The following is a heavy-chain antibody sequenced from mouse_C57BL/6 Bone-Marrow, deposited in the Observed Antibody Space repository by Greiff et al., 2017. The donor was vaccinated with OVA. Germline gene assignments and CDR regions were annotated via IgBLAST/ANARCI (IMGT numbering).Heavy chain of an antibody. CDR3: ARRGYGKVFDY. CDR2: ISSGGSYT. CDR1: GFTFSSYG. D-gene: IGHD1-1*01. Sequence: EVKLMESGGDLVKPGGSLKLSCAASGFTFSSYGMSWVRQTPDKRLEWVATISSGGSYTYYPDSVKGRFTISRDNAKNTLYLQMSSLKSEDTAMYYCARRGYGKVFDYWGQGTTLTVSS. J-gene: IGHJ2*01. V-gene: IGHV5-6*02.